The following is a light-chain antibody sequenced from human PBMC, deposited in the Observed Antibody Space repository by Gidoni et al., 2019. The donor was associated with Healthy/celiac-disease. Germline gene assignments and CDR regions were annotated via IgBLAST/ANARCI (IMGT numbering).Light chain of an antibody. V-gene: IGKV4-1*01. CDR1: QSVLYSSNNKNY. CDR3: QQYYSTPPLT. Sequence: DIVMTKSPDSLAVSLGERATINCKSSQSVLYSSNNKNYLAWYQQKPGQPPKLLIYGASTRESGVPDRFSGSGSGTDFTLTICSLQAEDVAFYYCQQYYSTPPLTFXGXTKVEIK. J-gene: IGKJ4*01. CDR2: GAS.